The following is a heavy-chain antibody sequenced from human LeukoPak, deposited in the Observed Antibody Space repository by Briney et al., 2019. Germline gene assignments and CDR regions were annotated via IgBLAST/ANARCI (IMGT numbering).Heavy chain of an antibody. D-gene: IGHD3-10*01. CDR2: INPNSGAT. J-gene: IGHJ4*02. CDR1: GYSFTGYY. Sequence: GASVKVSCKASGYSFTGYYIHWVRQAPGQGLEWMGWINPNSGATNYAQKSQDRVTMTTDTSISTAYMELRRLTSDDTALYLCARDQNYLDSTPYYGPDSWGQGTLVTVSS. CDR3: ARDQNYLDSTPYYGPDS. V-gene: IGHV1-2*02.